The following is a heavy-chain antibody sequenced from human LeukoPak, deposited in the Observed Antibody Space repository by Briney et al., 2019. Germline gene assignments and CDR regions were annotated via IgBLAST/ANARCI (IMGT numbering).Heavy chain of an antibody. J-gene: IGHJ5*02. V-gene: IGHV3-15*01. D-gene: IGHD3-16*01. Sequence: GGSLRLSCAASGFTFSNAWMTWVRQAPGKGLEWVGRIKSKANGGTTDYAAPVKGRFTISRDDSKDTLFLQMNSLKTEDTAVYYCTPDYVLDPWGQGTLVTVSS. CDR3: TPDYVLDP. CDR2: IKSKANGGTT. CDR1: GFTFSNAW.